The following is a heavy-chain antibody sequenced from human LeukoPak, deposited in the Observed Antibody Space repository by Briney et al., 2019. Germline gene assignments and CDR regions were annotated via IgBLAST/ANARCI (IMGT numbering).Heavy chain of an antibody. CDR3: ARVNDYVWGSAPSDY. CDR1: GFTFRSSA. D-gene: IGHD3-16*01. V-gene: IGHV3-21*01. Sequence: PGESLRLSCAASGFTFRSSAMNWVRQAPGKGLEWASFISSSSDYIYYADSVKGRFTISRDNAKNSLYLQMNSLRAEDTAVYYCARVNDYVWGSAPSDYWGQGTLVTVSS. J-gene: IGHJ4*02. CDR2: ISSSSDYI.